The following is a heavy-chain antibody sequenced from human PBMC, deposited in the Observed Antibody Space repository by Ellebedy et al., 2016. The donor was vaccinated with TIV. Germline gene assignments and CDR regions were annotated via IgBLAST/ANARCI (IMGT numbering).Heavy chain of an antibody. CDR2: IYSGGST. D-gene: IGHD5-18*01. CDR1: GFTVSSNY. CDR3: AREGREEDAVMAFLDY. V-gene: IGHV3-53*01. J-gene: IGHJ4*02. Sequence: GESLKISCAASGFTVSSNYMSWVRQAPGKGLEWVSVIYSGGSTYYADSVKGRFTISRDNSKNTLYLQMNSLRAEDTAVYYCAREGREEDAVMAFLDYWGQGTLVTVSS.